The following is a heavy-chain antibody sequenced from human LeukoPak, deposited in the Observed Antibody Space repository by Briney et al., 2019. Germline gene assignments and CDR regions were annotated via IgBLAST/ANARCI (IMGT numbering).Heavy chain of an antibody. CDR3: AKGGYGSGSPTYHDY. V-gene: IGHV3-30*02. CDR2: IRSDGGNE. Sequence: PGGSVRLSCAASGFSFSTFDMHWVRQAPGKGLQWVAFIRSDGGNEHSADSVKGRFTISRDNSKNTLYLQMNSLRPEGTAMYYCAKGGYGSGSPTYHDYWGQGTLVTVSS. J-gene: IGHJ4*02. CDR1: GFSFSTFD. D-gene: IGHD3-10*01.